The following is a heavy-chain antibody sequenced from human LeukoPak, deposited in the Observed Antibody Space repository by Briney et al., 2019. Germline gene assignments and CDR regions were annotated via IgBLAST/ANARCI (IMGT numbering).Heavy chain of an antibody. CDR1: GGSISSYY. J-gene: IGHJ5*02. V-gene: IGHV4-59*01. CDR3: ASQYSSSSYWFDP. Sequence: SSETLSLTCTVSGGSISSYYWSWIRQPPGKGLEWIGYIYYSGSTNYNPSLKSRVTISVDTSKNQFSLKLSSVTAADTAVYYCASQYSSSSYWFDPWGQGTLVTVSS. D-gene: IGHD6-6*01. CDR2: IYYSGST.